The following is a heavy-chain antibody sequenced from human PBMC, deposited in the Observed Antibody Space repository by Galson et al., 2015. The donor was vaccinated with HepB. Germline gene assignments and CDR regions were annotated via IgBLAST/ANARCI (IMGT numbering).Heavy chain of an antibody. CDR3: ARTPPRGGYIAARPPSYFDY. Sequence: SVKVSCKASGYTFTGYYMHWVRQAPGQGLEWMGWINPNSGGTNYAQKFQGRVTMTRDTSISTAYMELSRLRSDDTAVYYCARTPPRGGYIAARPPSYFDYWGQGTLVTVSS. CDR1: GYTFTGYY. J-gene: IGHJ4*02. D-gene: IGHD6-6*01. CDR2: INPNSGGT. V-gene: IGHV1-2*02.